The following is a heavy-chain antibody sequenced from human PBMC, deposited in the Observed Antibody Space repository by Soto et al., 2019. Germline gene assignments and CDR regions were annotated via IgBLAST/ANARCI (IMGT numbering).Heavy chain of an antibody. Sequence: SETLSLTCTVSGGSISSGDYYWSWIRQPPGKGLEWIGYIYYSGSTYYNPSLKSRVTISVDTSKNRFSLKLSSVTAADTAVYYCARAGGYPDYFDYWGQGTLVTVSS. D-gene: IGHD3-22*01. CDR3: ARAGGYPDYFDY. J-gene: IGHJ4*02. V-gene: IGHV4-30-4*01. CDR1: GGSISSGDYY. CDR2: IYYSGST.